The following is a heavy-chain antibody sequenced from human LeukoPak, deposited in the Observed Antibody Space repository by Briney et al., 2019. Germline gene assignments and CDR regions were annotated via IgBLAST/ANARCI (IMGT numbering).Heavy chain of an antibody. CDR2: IYHSGST. D-gene: IGHD5-12*01. V-gene: IGHV4-4*02. J-gene: IGHJ3*02. CDR1: GGSITSTNW. Sequence: SETLSLTCAVSGGSITSTNWWSWVRQPPGKGLEWIGEIYHSGSTNYNPSLKSRVTISLDTSKNQFSLRVSSVTSADTAVYYCTRGHSGYDYAFDIWGQGTMVTVSS. CDR3: TRGHSGYDYAFDI.